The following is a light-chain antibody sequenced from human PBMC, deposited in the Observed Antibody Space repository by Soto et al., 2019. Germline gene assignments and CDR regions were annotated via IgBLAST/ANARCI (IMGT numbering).Light chain of an antibody. J-gene: IGKJ5*01. CDR3: QKYNTAPLT. CDR1: QDISVY. V-gene: IGKV1-27*01. CDR2: SAS. Sequence: DIQMTQSPSSLSASVGDRVTITCRASQDISVYLAWYQQKPGKVPKLLIYSASTLQSGVPSRCSGSGSGTDFTLTISSLQLADVAAYYWQKYNTAPLTFGQGTRLEIK.